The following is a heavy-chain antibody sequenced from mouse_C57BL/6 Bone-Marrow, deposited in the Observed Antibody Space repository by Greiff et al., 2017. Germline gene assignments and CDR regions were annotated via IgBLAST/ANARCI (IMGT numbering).Heavy chain of an antibody. D-gene: IGHD1-1*02. CDR3: AREWDYGVDY. J-gene: IGHJ2*01. CDR1: GYTFTSYW. V-gene: IGHV1-69*01. Sequence: QVQLQQPGAELVMPGASVKLSCKASGYTFTSYWMHWVKQRPGQGLEWIGEIDPSDSYTNYNQKFKGKSTLTVDKSSSTAYMQLSSLTSEDSAVXYCAREWDYGVDYWGQGTTLTVSS. CDR2: IDPSDSYT.